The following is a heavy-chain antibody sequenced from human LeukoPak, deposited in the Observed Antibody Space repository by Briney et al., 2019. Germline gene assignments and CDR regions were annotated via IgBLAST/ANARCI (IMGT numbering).Heavy chain of an antibody. CDR2: INSDGTST. J-gene: IGHJ4*02. CDR1: GFTVSSNL. V-gene: IGHV3-74*01. CDR3: GRDFSGAIDY. D-gene: IGHD3-10*01. Sequence: PGGSLRLSCAAYGFTVSSNLMHWVRQGPGKGLVWFSHINSDGTSTRYAYSVKGRFTNSRDNAKNTLYLQMNSVRAEDTAVYFGGRDFSGAIDYWGQGAQVTVSS.